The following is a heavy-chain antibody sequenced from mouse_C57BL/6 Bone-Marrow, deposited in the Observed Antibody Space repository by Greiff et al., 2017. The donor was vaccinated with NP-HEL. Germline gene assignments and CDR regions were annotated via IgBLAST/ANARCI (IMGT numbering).Heavy chain of an antibody. CDR1: GYTFTSYW. J-gene: IGHJ2*01. D-gene: IGHD1-1*02. Sequence: VKLQQPGAELVMPGASVKLSCKASGYTFTSYWMHWVKQRPGQGLEWIGEIDPSDSYTNYNQKFKGKSTLTVDKSSSTAYMQLSSLTSEDSAVYYCARDGVATYDYWGQGTTLTVSS. V-gene: IGHV1-69*01. CDR3: ARDGVATYDY. CDR2: IDPSDSYT.